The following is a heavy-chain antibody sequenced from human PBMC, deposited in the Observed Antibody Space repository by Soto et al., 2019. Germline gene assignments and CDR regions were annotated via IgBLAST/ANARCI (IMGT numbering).Heavy chain of an antibody. CDR2: IKEDGSEK. Sequence: QSGGSLRLSCAASGFTFSSYWMSWVRQAPGKGLEWVANIKEDGSEKYYVDSVKGRFTISRDNAKNSLYLQMNSLRPEDTAVYYCARENYDSSGYSFDYWGQGTLVTVS. CDR1: GFTFSSYW. J-gene: IGHJ4*02. D-gene: IGHD3-22*01. CDR3: ARENYDSSGYSFDY. V-gene: IGHV3-7*03.